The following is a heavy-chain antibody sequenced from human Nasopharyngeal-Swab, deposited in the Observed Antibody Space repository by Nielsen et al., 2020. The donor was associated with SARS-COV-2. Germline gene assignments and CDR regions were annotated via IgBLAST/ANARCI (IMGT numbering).Heavy chain of an antibody. J-gene: IGHJ4*02. V-gene: IGHV4-61*05. Sequence: WLRHATGKGLEWIGYIYYSGSTNYNPSLKSRVTISVDKSKNQFSLKLSSVTAADTAVYYCARGEATQDYFDYWGQGTLVTVSS. D-gene: IGHD1-26*01. CDR2: IYYSGST. CDR3: ARGEATQDYFDY.